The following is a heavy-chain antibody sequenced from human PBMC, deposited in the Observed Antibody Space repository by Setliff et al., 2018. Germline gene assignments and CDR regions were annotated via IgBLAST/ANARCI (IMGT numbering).Heavy chain of an antibody. CDR1: GYTFTNYG. CDR3: ARHGDASFYYDILTGHSPPYYFDY. CDR2: ISGYNGKT. Sequence: ASVKVSCKASGYTFTNYGVSWVRQAPGQGLEWMGWISGYNGKTNYAQKVQGRVSMTTHTSTSTAYMELRSLRSDDTAVYYCARHGDASFYYDILTGHSPPYYFDYWGQGTRVTVS. V-gene: IGHV1-18*01. D-gene: IGHD3-9*01. J-gene: IGHJ4*02.